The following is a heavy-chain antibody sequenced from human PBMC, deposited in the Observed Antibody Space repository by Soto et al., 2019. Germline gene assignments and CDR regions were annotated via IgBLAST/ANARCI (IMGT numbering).Heavy chain of an antibody. CDR1: GYSFAAYW. CDR3: ATQIYDSDTGPNFQYYFDT. Sequence: GESLKISCKGSGYSFAAYWITWVRQKPGKGLEWMGRIDPSDSQTYYSPSFRGHVTISVTKSITTVFLQWSSLRASDTAMYYCATQIYDSDTGPNFQYYFDTWGQVTSVTVSS. CDR2: IDPSDSQT. J-gene: IGHJ4*01. D-gene: IGHD3-22*01. V-gene: IGHV5-10-1*01.